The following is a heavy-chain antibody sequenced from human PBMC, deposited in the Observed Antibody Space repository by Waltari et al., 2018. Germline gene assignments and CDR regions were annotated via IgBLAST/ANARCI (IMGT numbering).Heavy chain of an antibody. CDR2: IYHSGST. V-gene: IGHV4-39*07. Sequence: LQLQESGPGLVKPSETLSLPCTVSGCSITSRSYYWGWIRQPPGKGLEWIGEIYHSGSTNYNPSLKSRVTISVDKSKNQFSLKLSSVTAADTAGYYWARWNDFWQFDPWGQGTLVTVSS. CDR3: ARWNDFWQFDP. D-gene: IGHD3-3*01. J-gene: IGHJ5*02. CDR1: GCSITSRSYY.